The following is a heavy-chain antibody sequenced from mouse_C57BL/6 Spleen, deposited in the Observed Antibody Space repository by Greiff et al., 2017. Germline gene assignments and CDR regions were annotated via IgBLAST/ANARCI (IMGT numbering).Heavy chain of an antibody. V-gene: IGHV1-82*01. CDR1: GYAFSSSW. J-gene: IGHJ2*01. D-gene: IGHD4-1*01. CDR3: ARSGTGTPDY. CDR2: IYPGDGDT. Sequence: QVQLKQSGPELVKPGASVKISCKASGYAFSSSWMNWVKQRPGKGLEWIGRIYPGDGDTNYNGKFKGKATLTADKSSSTAYMQLSSLTSEDSAVYFCARSGTGTPDYWGQGTTLTVSS.